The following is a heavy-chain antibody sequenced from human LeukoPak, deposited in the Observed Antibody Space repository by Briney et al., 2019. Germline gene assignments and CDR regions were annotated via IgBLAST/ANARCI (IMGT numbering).Heavy chain of an antibody. J-gene: IGHJ4*02. CDR2: ISNNGGYT. CDR1: GFTFSSSA. V-gene: IGHV3-23*01. D-gene: IGHD2-15*01. Sequence: RGSLRLSCAASGFTFSSSAMSWVRQAPGKGLEWVSAISNNGGYTYYADSVQGRFTISRDNSKSTLCLQMSSLRAEDTAVYYCAKQLGYCSDGSCYFPYWGQGTLVTVSS. CDR3: AKQLGYCSDGSCYFPY.